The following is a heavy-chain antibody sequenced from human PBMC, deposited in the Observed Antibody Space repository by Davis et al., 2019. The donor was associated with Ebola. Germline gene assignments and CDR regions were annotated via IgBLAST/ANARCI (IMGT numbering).Heavy chain of an antibody. V-gene: IGHV3-74*01. D-gene: IGHD1-1*01. Sequence: HTGGSLRLSCAASGFTLTNHWIHWVRQAPGKGLVWVSRINSDGSSTGYADSVKGRFTISRDNSKDTLYLQMNSLRNEDTGVYYCAREISSSTTLNWFDPWGQGTLVTVSS. J-gene: IGHJ5*02. CDR2: INSDGSST. CDR3: AREISSSTTLNWFDP. CDR1: GFTLTNHW.